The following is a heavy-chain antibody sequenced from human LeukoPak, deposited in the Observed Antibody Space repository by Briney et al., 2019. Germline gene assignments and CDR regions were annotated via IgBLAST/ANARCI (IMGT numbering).Heavy chain of an antibody. J-gene: IGHJ4*02. V-gene: IGHV3-23*01. Sequence: GGSLKLSCAASGFTFSSSAMSWVRQAPGKGLEWVSAISNNGGYTYYADSVQGRFTISRDNSKNTLFLQMNSLRAEDTAVYYCAKPSGWYVAFDYWGQGTLVTVSS. CDR3: AKPSGWYVAFDY. CDR1: GFTFSSSA. D-gene: IGHD6-19*01. CDR2: ISNNGGYT.